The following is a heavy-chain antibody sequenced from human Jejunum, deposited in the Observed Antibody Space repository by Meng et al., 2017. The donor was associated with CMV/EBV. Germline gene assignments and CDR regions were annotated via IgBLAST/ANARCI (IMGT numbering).Heavy chain of an antibody. CDR2: VYYSGTT. V-gene: IGHV4-30-4*01. D-gene: IGHD6-25*01. CDR3: VLMIPADTNYFDP. J-gene: IGHJ5*02. Sequence: VSGGSIISGDRYWTWIRQSPGKGLEWIGNVYYSGTTSYSRSLKSRVTISVDTSKNQFSLKLASVIAADTAVYYCVLMIPADTNYFDPWGQGTLVTVSS. CDR1: GGSIISGDRY.